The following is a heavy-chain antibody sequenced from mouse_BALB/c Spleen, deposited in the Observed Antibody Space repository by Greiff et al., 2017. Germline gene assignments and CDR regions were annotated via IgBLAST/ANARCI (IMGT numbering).Heavy chain of an antibody. V-gene: IGHV7-3*02. J-gene: IGHJ4*01. CDR2: IRNKANGYTT. Sequence: EVKLVESGGGLVQPGGSLRLSCATSGFTFTDYYMSWVRQPPGKALEWLGFIRNKANGYTTEYSASVKGRFTISRDNSQSILYLQMNTLRAEDSATYYCARAVRFLSYWGQGASVTVAS. CDR1: GFTFTDYY. CDR3: ARAVRFLSY.